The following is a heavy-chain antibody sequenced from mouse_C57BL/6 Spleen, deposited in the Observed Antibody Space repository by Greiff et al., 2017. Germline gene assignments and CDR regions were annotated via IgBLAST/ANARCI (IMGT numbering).Heavy chain of an antibody. CDR2: IYPGDGDT. CDR1: GYAFSSYW. Sequence: QVQLKQSGAELVKPGASVKISCKASGYAFSSYWMNWVKQRPGKGLEWIGQIYPGDGDTNYNGKFKGKATLTADKSSSTVYMELSRLTSEDSAVYFCARHEGRFITTGGFAYWGQGTLVTVSA. D-gene: IGHD1-1*01. V-gene: IGHV1-80*01. CDR3: ARHEGRFITTGGFAY. J-gene: IGHJ3*01.